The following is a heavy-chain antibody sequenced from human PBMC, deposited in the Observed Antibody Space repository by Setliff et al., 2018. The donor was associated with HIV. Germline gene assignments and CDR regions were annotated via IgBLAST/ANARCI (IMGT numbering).Heavy chain of an antibody. CDR1: GYAFNSYT. Sequence: GASVKVSCKASGYAFNSYTLNWVRQATGRGLEWMGWINPNSDNTAYAQKFQGRLTMTRNTSTGTVYMELSSLRYEDTAVYYCARIGRTPYYYYYMDVWGKGTTVTVSS. CDR2: INPNSDNT. J-gene: IGHJ6*03. CDR3: ARIGRTPYYYYYMDV. D-gene: IGHD2-15*01. V-gene: IGHV1-8*01.